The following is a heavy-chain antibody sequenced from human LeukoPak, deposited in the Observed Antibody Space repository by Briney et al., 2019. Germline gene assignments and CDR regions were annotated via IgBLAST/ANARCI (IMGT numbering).Heavy chain of an antibody. J-gene: IGHJ6*03. CDR2: INWNSVST. V-gene: IGHV3-20*04. Sequence: PGGSLRLSCAASGFMFNDFGMSWVRQVPGKGLEWVSGINWNSVSTSYEDSVKGRFTISRDNAKNSLYLQMNSLRAEDTAVYYCARDPYSGAYGNTYYYFMDVWGKGTTVTISS. CDR1: GFMFNDFG. CDR3: ARDPYSGAYGNTYYYFMDV. D-gene: IGHD1-26*01.